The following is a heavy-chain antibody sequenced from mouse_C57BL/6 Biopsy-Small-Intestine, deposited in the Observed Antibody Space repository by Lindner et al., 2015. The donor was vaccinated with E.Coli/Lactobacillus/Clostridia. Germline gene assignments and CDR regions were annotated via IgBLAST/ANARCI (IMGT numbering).Heavy chain of an antibody. CDR3: ARSDFGHDYYAMDY. V-gene: IGHV1-58*01. CDR2: YIENGYT. CDR1: IYIHNLR. Sequence: VQLQESGAELVRPGVLSEDVLQDFWIYIHNLRYTLGEAEAWTGPGMDWIFYIENGYTDYNEKFKGKATLTSDTSSSTAYMELKTLTSEDSADYYCARSDFGHDYYAMDYWGQGTLVTVSS. J-gene: IGHJ4*01.